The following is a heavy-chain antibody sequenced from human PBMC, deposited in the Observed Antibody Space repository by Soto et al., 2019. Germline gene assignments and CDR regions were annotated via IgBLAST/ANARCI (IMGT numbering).Heavy chain of an antibody. D-gene: IGHD6-19*01. CDR3: LYSSGWWDWYFDL. CDR2: IKQDGSEK. V-gene: IGHV3-7*01. J-gene: IGHJ2*01. CDR1: GFTFSSYW. Sequence: EVQLVESGGGLVQPGGSLRLSCAASGFTFSSYWMSWVRQAPGKGLEWVANIKQDGSEKYYVDSVKGRFTISRDNAKNSLCLQMNSLRAEDTAVYYCLYSSGWWDWYFDLWGRGTLVTVSS.